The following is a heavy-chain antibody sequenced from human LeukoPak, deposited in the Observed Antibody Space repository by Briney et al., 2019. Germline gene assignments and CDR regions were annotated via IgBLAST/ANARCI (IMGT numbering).Heavy chain of an antibody. CDR1: GFTFSSYA. V-gene: IGHV3-23*01. D-gene: IGHD3-10*01. CDR2: ISGGGSSA. J-gene: IGHJ4*02. CDR3: AKDIYHGSGRGYFDY. Sequence: GGSLRLSCAASGFTFSSYAMSWVRQAPGKGLEWVSVISGGGSSAYYADSVKGRFTISRDNSKNTLYLQMNSLRAEDTAIYYCAKDIYHGSGRGYFDYWGQGTLVTVSS.